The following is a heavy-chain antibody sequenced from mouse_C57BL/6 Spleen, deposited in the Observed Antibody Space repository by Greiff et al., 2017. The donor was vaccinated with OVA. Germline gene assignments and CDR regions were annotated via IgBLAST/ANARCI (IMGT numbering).Heavy chain of an antibody. CDR2: ISDGGSYT. V-gene: IGHV5-4*01. J-gene: IGHJ1*03. CDR3: ARVYYYGSSPRYFDV. CDR1: GFTFSSYA. Sequence: EVQRVESGGGLVKPGGSLKLSCAASGFTFSSYAMSWVRQTPEKRLEWVATISDGGSYTYYPDNVKGRFTISRDNAKNNLYLQMSHLKSEDTAMYYCARVYYYGSSPRYFDVWGTGTTVTVSS. D-gene: IGHD1-1*01.